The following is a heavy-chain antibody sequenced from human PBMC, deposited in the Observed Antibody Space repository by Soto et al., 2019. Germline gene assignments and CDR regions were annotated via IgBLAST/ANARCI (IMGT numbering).Heavy chain of an antibody. CDR3: ARDRWRYYGSVSEYYGMDV. V-gene: IGHV1-69*01. D-gene: IGHD3-10*01. CDR1: GGTFSSYA. J-gene: IGHJ6*02. CDR2: IIPIYGTA. Sequence: QVQLVQSGAEVKKPGSSVKVSCKASGGTFSSYAISWVRQAPGQGLEWMGGIIPIYGTANYAQKFQGSVTITADESTSTAYMELSSLRSEDTAVYYCARDRWRYYGSVSEYYGMDVWGQGTTVTVSS.